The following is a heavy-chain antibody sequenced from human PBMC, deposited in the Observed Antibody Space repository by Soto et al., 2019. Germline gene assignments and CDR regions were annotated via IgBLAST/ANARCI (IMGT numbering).Heavy chain of an antibody. CDR2: ISYDGTNK. CDR3: ARDPKTSGGQHWAVNYFDS. CDR1: GFSFSISP. Sequence: QVQLVESGGGVVLPGRSLRLSCAASGFSFSISPMHWVRQAPGKGPEWVALISYDGTNKFYADSVKGRFTISRDNSKSTFYLQVDSRRPEDAAVYYCARDPKTSGGQHWAVNYFDSGGQGTLVTVSS. D-gene: IGHD7-27*01. V-gene: IGHV3-30*04. J-gene: IGHJ4*02.